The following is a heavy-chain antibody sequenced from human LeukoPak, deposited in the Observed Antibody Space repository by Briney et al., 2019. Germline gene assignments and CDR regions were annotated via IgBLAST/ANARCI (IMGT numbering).Heavy chain of an antibody. J-gene: IGHJ4*02. CDR3: ARDGGGITMVRGVQSPPDY. Sequence: ASVKVSCKASGYTFTSYYMHWVRQAPGQGLEWMGIINPSGGSTSYAQKFQGRATMTRDTSTSTVYMELSSLRSEDTAVYYCARDGGGITMVRGVQSPPDYWGQGTLVTVSS. D-gene: IGHD3-10*01. V-gene: IGHV1-46*01. CDR1: GYTFTSYY. CDR2: INPSGGST.